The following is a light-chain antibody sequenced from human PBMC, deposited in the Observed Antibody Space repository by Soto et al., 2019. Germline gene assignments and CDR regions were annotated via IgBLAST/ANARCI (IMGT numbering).Light chain of an antibody. V-gene: IGKV3-15*01. CDR2: DAS. Sequence: IVVTQSPATLSLSPGERATLSCRASQSVKPFLLWYQHRPGQSPRVLIYDASHRATGVPTRISGSGSGTEFTLTISSLQSEDFAVYYCQQYYRWPLTFGEGTKVDI. CDR1: QSVKPF. CDR3: QQYYRWPLT. J-gene: IGKJ4*01.